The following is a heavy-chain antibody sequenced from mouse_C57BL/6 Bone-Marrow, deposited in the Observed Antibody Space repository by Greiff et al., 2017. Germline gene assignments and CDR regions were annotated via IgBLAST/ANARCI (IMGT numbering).Heavy chain of an antibody. J-gene: IGHJ1*03. CDR1: GYTFTGYW. Sequence: VQLQQSGAELMKPGASVKLSCKATGYTFTGYWLEWVKQRPGHGLEWIGEILPGSGSTNYNEKFKGKATFTADTSSNTAYMQLSSLTTEDSAIYYCARNGIYYGNPHWYFDVWGTGTTVTVSS. V-gene: IGHV1-9*01. CDR3: ARNGIYYGNPHWYFDV. CDR2: ILPGSGST. D-gene: IGHD2-1*01.